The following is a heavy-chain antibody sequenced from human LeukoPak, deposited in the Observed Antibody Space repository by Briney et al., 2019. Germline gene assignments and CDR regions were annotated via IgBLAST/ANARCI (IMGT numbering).Heavy chain of an antibody. CDR1: GASYNAYY. CDR2: IDHRGTA. CDR3: AVGITILGVAASFDS. V-gene: IGHV4-34*01. Sequence: SETLSLTCAVYGASYNAYYWSWIRQHPGKGLEWIGDIDHRGTATYNPSLKSRLTISADASKNQFSLKLNSVTDADTAVYYCAVGITILGVAASFDSWGQGNLVIVSS. J-gene: IGHJ4*02. D-gene: IGHD3-3*01.